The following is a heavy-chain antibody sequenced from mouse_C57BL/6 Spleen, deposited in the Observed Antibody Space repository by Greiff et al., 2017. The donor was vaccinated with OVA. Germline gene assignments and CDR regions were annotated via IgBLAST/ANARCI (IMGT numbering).Heavy chain of an antibody. V-gene: IGHV5-17*01. CDR1: GFTFSDYG. J-gene: IGHJ2*01. Sequence: DVKLVESGGGLVKPGGSLKLSCAASGFTFSDYGMHWVRQAPEKGLEWVAYISSGSSTIYYADTVKGRFTISRDNAKNTLFLQMTSLRSEDTAMYYCASSWDGDYFDYWGQGTTLTVSS. CDR3: ASSWDGDYFDY. D-gene: IGHD4-1*01. CDR2: ISSGSSTI.